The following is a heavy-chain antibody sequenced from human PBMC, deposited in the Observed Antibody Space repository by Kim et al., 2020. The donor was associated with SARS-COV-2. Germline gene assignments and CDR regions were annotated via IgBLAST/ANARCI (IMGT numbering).Heavy chain of an antibody. Sequence: SPNGRVTISVDTSKNQFSLKLSSVTAADTAVYYCARHVGSAYSRVGWFDPWGQGTLVTVSS. V-gene: IGHV4-39*01. D-gene: IGHD6-13*01. J-gene: IGHJ5*02. CDR3: ARHVGSAYSRVGWFDP.